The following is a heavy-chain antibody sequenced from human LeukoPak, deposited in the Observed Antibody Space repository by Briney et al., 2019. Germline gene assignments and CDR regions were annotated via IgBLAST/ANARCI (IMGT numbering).Heavy chain of an antibody. Sequence: GVSLRLSCAASGFTFSSYWMSWVRQAPGKGLEWVANIKQDGSEKYYVDSVKGRFTISRDNAKTSLYLQMNSLRAEDTAVYYCARDSHYDFWSGYYGSFGYYYGMDVWGQGTTVTVSS. CDR3: ARDSHYDFWSGYYGSFGYYYGMDV. CDR1: GFTFSSYW. V-gene: IGHV3-7*03. J-gene: IGHJ6*02. D-gene: IGHD3-3*01. CDR2: IKQDGSEK.